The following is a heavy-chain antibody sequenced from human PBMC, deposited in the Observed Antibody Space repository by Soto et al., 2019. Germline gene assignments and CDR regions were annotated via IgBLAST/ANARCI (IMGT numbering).Heavy chain of an antibody. V-gene: IGHV2-5*01. CDR3: AHSYYDFWSGYVNWFDP. Sequence: SGPTLVNPTQTLTLTCTFSGFSLRTSVVGVGWIRQPPGKALEWLALIYWNDDKRYSPSLKSRLTITKDTSKNQVVLTMTNMDPVDTATYYCAHSYYDFWSGYVNWFDPRGQGTLVTVS. D-gene: IGHD3-3*01. CDR2: IYWNDDK. J-gene: IGHJ5*02. CDR1: GFSLRTSVVG.